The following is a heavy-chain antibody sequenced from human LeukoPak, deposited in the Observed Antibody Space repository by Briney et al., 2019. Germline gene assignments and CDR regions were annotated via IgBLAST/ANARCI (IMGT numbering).Heavy chain of an antibody. J-gene: IGHJ4*02. CDR2: IKSRTDGGTA. Sequence: GGSLRLSGAASGFSFTNAWMSWVRQAPGKGLEWVGRIKSRTDGGTADYSAPVKGRFTISRDDSKNTLYLQMNSLKTEDTAVYYCSSGAVAAYFDHWGLGTLVTVSS. V-gene: IGHV3-15*01. D-gene: IGHD6-19*01. CDR1: GFSFTNAW. CDR3: SSGAVAAYFDH.